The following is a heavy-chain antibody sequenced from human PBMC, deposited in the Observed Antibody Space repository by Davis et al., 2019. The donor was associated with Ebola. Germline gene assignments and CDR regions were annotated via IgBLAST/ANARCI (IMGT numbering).Heavy chain of an antibody. V-gene: IGHV3-74*01. J-gene: IGHJ4*02. CDR2: INSDGSST. CDR1: GFTFSSYW. Sequence: GSLRLSCAASGFTFSSYWMHWVRQAPGKGPVWVSRINSDGSSTSYADSVKGRFTISRDNAKNTLYLQMNSQRAEDTAVYYCARVLTGDYSPFDYWGQGTLVTVSS. CDR3: ARVLTGDYSPFDY. D-gene: IGHD4-17*01.